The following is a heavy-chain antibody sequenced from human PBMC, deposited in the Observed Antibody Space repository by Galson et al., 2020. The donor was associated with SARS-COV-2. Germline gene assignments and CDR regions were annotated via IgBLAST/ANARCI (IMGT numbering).Heavy chain of an antibody. D-gene: IGHD1-26*01. Sequence: GESLKISCTASGFNFKYYAMHWVRQAPGKGLEWVALISYDGINKYYTDSVKGRFTISRDNSKNMLSLQMNSLRSVDTAVYHCARDSAEQVGAVIAWGQGTPVTVSS. J-gene: IGHJ4*02. CDR3: ARDSAEQVGAVIA. V-gene: IGHV3-30*04. CDR1: GFNFKYYA. CDR2: ISYDGINK.